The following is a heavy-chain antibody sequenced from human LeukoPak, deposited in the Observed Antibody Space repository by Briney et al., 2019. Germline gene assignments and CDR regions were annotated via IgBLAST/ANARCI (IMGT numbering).Heavy chain of an antibody. Sequence: GGSLRLSCAASGFTFSSYSMNWVRQAPGKGLEWVSSISSSSSYIYYADSVKGRFTISRDNAKNSLYLQMNSLRAENTAVYYCARDFAAAIDYWGQGTLVTVSS. V-gene: IGHV3-21*01. CDR1: GFTFSSYS. CDR2: ISSSSSYI. D-gene: IGHD2-2*01. CDR3: ARDFAAAIDY. J-gene: IGHJ4*02.